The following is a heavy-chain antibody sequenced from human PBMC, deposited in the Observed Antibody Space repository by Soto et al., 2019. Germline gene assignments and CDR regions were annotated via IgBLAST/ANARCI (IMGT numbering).Heavy chain of an antibody. D-gene: IGHD3-9*01. CDR2: ISSDGTNK. V-gene: IGHV3-30*18. CDR1: GFTFNNYG. Sequence: GGSRRLSCAASGFTFNNYGMHWVRQAPGEGLEWVAVISSDGTNKYYADSVKGRFSISRDNSKNTLYLQMNGLRAEDTAVYYCAKGGSYYDFLTGSTYDYWGQGTLVTVSS. J-gene: IGHJ4*02. CDR3: AKGGSYYDFLTGSTYDY.